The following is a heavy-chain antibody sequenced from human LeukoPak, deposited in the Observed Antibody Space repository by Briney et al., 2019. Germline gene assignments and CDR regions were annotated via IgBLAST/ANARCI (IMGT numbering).Heavy chain of an antibody. V-gene: IGHV1-18*04. D-gene: IGHD1-26*01. Sequence: ASVKVSCKASGYTFTGYYMHWVRQAPGQGLEWMGWISAYNGNTNYAQKLQGRVTMTTDTSTSTAYMELRSLRSDDTAVYYCARSAKVGATIYWGQGTLVTVSS. CDR1: GYTFTGYY. J-gene: IGHJ4*02. CDR3: ARSAKVGATIY. CDR2: ISAYNGNT.